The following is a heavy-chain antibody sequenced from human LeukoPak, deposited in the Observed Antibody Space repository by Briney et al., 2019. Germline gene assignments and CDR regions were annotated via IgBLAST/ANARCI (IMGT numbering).Heavy chain of an antibody. V-gene: IGHV1-69*13. CDR1: GGTFSSYA. D-gene: IGHD2-2*01. J-gene: IGHJ5*02. CDR3: ARGGYCSSTSCRSWFDP. Sequence: SVKVSCKASGGTFSSYAISWVRQAPGQGLEWMGGIIPIFGTANCAQKFQSRVTITADESTSTAYMELSSLRSEDTAVYYCARGGYCSSTSCRSWFDPWGQGTLVTVSS. CDR2: IIPIFGTA.